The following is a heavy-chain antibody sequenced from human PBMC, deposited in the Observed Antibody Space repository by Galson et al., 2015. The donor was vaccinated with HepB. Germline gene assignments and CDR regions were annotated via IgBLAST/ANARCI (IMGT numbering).Heavy chain of an antibody. CDR2: IWYDGNLK. Sequence: SLRLSCAASGFTFSSYGVHWVRQAPGKGLEWVAVIWYDGNLKYYADSVKGRFTISRDNSKNTLYLQINSLRAEDTAVYYCARGLEDWEPTLDYWGQGTLVTVSS. V-gene: IGHV3-33*01. CDR3: ARGLEDWEPTLDY. CDR1: GFTFSSYG. D-gene: IGHD3/OR15-3a*01. J-gene: IGHJ4*02.